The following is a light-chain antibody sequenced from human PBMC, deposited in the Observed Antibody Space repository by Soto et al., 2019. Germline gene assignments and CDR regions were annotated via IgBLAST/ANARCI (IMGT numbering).Light chain of an antibody. CDR3: AAWDASLSAWV. CDR2: RDT. V-gene: IGLV1-47*01. Sequence: QSVLTQPPSASGTPGQRVTISCSGSSSNIGRNYVYWYQQIPGTAPKLLISRDTQRPSGVPDRFSGSKSGTSASLAISGLRSDDEADYYCAAWDASLSAWVFGGGTQLTVL. J-gene: IGLJ3*02. CDR1: SSNIGRNY.